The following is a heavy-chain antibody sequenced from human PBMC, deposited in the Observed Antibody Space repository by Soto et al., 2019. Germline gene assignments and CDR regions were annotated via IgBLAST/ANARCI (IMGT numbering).Heavy chain of an antibody. D-gene: IGHD3-22*01. J-gene: IGHJ6*02. CDR3: ARVLMPKIVVGPRLGMDV. CDR2: INAGNGNT. V-gene: IGHV1-3*01. CDR1: GYTFTSYA. Sequence: GASVKFSCKASGYTFTSYAMHWVRQAPGQRLEWMGWINAGNGNTKYSQKFQGRVTITRDTSASTAYMELSSLRSEDTAVYYCARVLMPKIVVGPRLGMDVWGQGTTVTVSS.